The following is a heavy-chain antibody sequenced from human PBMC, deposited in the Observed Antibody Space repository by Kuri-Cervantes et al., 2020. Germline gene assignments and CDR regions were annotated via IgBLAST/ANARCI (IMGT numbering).Heavy chain of an antibody. D-gene: IGHD6-19*01. CDR2: ISAYNGNT. Sequence: ASVKVSCKASGGTFSSYAISWVRQAPGQGPEWVGWISAYNGNTNYVQKLRGRITMTTDTSTSTAYMELRSLRSDDTAVYFCARDLYPSILVAGLWGQGTLVTVSS. V-gene: IGHV1-18*01. J-gene: IGHJ4*02. CDR3: ARDLYPSILVAGL. CDR1: GGTFSSYA.